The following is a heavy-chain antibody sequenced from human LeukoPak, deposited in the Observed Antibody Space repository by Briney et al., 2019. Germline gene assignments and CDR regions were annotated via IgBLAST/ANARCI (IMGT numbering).Heavy chain of an antibody. Sequence: SETLSLTCTVSGGSISSYYGSWIRQPPGKGLEWIGYIYYSGSTNYNPSLKSRVTISVHTSKNQFSLKLSSVTAADTAVYYCARGYEPEAVDAFDIWGQGTMVTVSS. V-gene: IGHV4-59*01. CDR3: ARGYEPEAVDAFDI. D-gene: IGHD3-16*01. CDR1: GGSISSYY. J-gene: IGHJ3*02. CDR2: IYYSGST.